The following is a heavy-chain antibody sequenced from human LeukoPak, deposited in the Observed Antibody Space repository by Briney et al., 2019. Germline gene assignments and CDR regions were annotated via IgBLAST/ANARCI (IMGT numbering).Heavy chain of an antibody. CDR1: GGSISSYY. Sequence: SETLSLTCTVSGGSISSYYWSWIRQPPGKGLEWIGYIYYSGSTNYNPSLKSRVAISVDTSKNQFSLKLSSVTAADTAVYYCARHAGGWAFDIWGQGTMVTVSS. V-gene: IGHV4-59*08. J-gene: IGHJ3*02. CDR3: ARHAGGWAFDI. CDR2: IYYSGST. D-gene: IGHD2-15*01.